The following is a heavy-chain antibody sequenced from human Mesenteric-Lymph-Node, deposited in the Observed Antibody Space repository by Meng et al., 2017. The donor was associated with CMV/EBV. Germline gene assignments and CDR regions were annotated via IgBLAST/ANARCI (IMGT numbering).Heavy chain of an antibody. CDR1: GGSISSFY. CDR3: ARRNYDFWNGRLGGGMDV. Sequence: SETLSLTCTVSGGSISSFYWSWIRQPPGRGLEWIGYIHYSGSTNYNPSLKSRVTISVDTSRNQFSLKLTSVTAADTAVYYCARRNYDFWNGRLGGGMDVWGQGTTVTVSS. J-gene: IGHJ6*02. V-gene: IGHV4-59*01. CDR2: IHYSGST. D-gene: IGHD3-3*01.